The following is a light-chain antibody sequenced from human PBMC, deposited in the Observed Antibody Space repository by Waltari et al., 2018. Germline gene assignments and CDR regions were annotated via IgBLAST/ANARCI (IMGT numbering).Light chain of an antibody. Sequence: DVVMTQSPLSLSVTIGQPASISCRSSQSLVHSDGNTYLQWFQQRPGQSPRRLIYKVSSRESGVPDRFSGSGSGTDFTLKISRVEAEDVGVYYCMQGTYWPYTFGQGTKLDIK. V-gene: IGKV2-30*02. CDR1: QSLVHSDGNTY. CDR3: MQGTYWPYT. CDR2: KVS. J-gene: IGKJ2*01.